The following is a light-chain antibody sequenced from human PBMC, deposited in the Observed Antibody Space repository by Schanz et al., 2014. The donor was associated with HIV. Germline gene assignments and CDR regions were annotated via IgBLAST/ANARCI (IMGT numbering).Light chain of an antibody. V-gene: IGLV2-14*02. J-gene: IGLJ1*01. CDR3: SSYTSSSTYV. CDR1: NSDVGSYNL. Sequence: QSVLTQPRSVSGSPGQSVTISCTGSNSDVGSYNLVSWYQQHPGKAPKLIIYDVSNRPSGVSNRFSGSKSGNTASLTISGLQAEDEADYYCSSYTSSSTYVFGTGTKVTVL. CDR2: DVS.